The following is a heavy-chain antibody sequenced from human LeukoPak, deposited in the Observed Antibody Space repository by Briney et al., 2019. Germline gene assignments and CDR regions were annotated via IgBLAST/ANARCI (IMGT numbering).Heavy chain of an antibody. CDR3: ARGGYSIPFDC. CDR1: GGSISSGGYS. J-gene: IGHJ4*02. Sequence: SQTLSLTCAVSGGSISSGGYSWSWIRQPPGKGLEWLAYIYHSGSTFYNPSLKSRVTISVDRSKNQFSLKLSSVTAADTAVYYCARGGYSIPFDCWGQGTLVTVSS. CDR2: IYHSGST. D-gene: IGHD4-11*01. V-gene: IGHV4-30-2*01.